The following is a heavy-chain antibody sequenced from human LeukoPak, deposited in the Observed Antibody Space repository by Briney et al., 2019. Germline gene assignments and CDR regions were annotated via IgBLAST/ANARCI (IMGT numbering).Heavy chain of an antibody. Sequence: SETLSLTCTVSGGSISSYYWSWIRQPPGKGLEWIGYIYYSGSTNYNPSLKSRVTISVDTSKNQFSLKLSSVTAADTAVYYCARDFRHCSGGSCHNWFDPWGQGTLVTVSS. V-gene: IGHV4-59*01. J-gene: IGHJ5*02. CDR3: ARDFRHCSGGSCHNWFDP. D-gene: IGHD2-15*01. CDR2: IYYSGST. CDR1: GGSISSYY.